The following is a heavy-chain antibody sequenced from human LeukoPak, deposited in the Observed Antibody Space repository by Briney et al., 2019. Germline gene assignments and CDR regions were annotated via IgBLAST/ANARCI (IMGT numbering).Heavy chain of an antibody. Sequence: ASVKVSCKASGYTFTSYYMHWVRQAPGQGREWRGIINPSGGSTSYAQKFQGRVTMTRDTSTSTVYMELSSLRSEDTAVYYCARRDRRGFNWFDPWGQGTLVTVSS. D-gene: IGHD5-12*01. CDR3: ARRDRRGFNWFDP. CDR1: GYTFTSYY. J-gene: IGHJ5*02. V-gene: IGHV1-46*01. CDR2: INPSGGST.